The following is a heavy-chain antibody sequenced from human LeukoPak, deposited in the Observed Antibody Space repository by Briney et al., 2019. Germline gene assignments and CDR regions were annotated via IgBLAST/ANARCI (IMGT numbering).Heavy chain of an antibody. Sequence: PGGSLRLSCAASGFTFSSYGMHWVRQAPGKGLEWVAVISYDEGNKYYADSVKGRFTISRDNSKNTLYLQMNSLRAEDTAVYYCARRAYDRSSFYYFDYWGQGTLVTVSS. CDR3: ARRAYDRSSFYYFDY. V-gene: IGHV3-30*03. CDR2: ISYDEGNK. CDR1: GFTFSSYG. J-gene: IGHJ4*02. D-gene: IGHD3-9*01.